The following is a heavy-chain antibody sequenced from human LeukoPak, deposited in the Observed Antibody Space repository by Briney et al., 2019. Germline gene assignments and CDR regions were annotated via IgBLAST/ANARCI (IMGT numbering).Heavy chain of an antibody. J-gene: IGHJ4*02. CDR2: IIPILGIA. D-gene: IGHD3-16*01. CDR3: ARGRAGGARRGGYYFDY. V-gene: IGHV1-69*04. Sequence: SVKVSCKASGGTFSSYAISWVRQAPGQGLEWMGRIIPILGIANYAQKFQGRVTITADKSTSTAYMELSSLRSEDTAVYYCARGRAGGARRGGYYFDYWGQGTLVTVSS. CDR1: GGTFSSYA.